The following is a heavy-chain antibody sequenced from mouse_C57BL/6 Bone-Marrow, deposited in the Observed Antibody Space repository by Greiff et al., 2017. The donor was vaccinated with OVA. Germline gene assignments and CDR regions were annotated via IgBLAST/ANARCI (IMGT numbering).Heavy chain of an antibody. D-gene: IGHD2-4*01. J-gene: IGHJ1*03. V-gene: IGHV1-64*01. CDR3: ARIFDYDDGWYFDV. Sequence: VKLKQPGAELVKPGASVKLSCKASGYTFTSYWMHWVKQRPGQGLEWIGMIHPNSGSTNYNEKFKSKATLTVDKSSSTAYMQLSSLTSEDSAVYYCARIFDYDDGWYFDVWGTGTTVTVSS. CDR1: GYTFTSYW. CDR2: IHPNSGST.